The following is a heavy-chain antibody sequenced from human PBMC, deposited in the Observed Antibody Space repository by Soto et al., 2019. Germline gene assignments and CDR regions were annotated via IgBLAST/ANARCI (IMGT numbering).Heavy chain of an antibody. CDR3: ARGGHYYDSSGYYLDY. CDR2: INPSGGST. D-gene: IGHD3-22*01. Sequence: ASVKVSCKASGYTFTSYYMHWVRQAPGQGLEWMGIINPSGGSTSYAQKFQGRVTMTRDTSTSTVYMELSSLRSEDTAVYYCARGGHYYDSSGYYLDYWGQGTLVTVSS. V-gene: IGHV1-46*01. CDR1: GYTFTSYY. J-gene: IGHJ4*02.